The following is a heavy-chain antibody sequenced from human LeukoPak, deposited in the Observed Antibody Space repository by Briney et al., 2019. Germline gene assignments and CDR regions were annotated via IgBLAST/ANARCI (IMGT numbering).Heavy chain of an antibody. CDR2: ISGSGGST. J-gene: IGHJ6*02. CDR3: AKGALWFGELSGMDV. V-gene: IGHV3-23*01. Sequence: GGSLRLSCAASGFTFSSYAMSWVRQAPGKGLEWVSAISGSGGSTYYADSVKGRFAISRDNSKNTLYLQMNSLRAEDTAVYYCAKGALWFGELSGMDVWGQGTTVTVSS. D-gene: IGHD3-10*01. CDR1: GFTFSSYA.